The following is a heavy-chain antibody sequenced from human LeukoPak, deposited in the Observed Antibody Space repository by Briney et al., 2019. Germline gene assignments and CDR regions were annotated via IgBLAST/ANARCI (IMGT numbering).Heavy chain of an antibody. Sequence: SQTLSLTCTVSGGSINRDNSYWSWIRQPAGKGLEWIGRIYANGSANYNPSLKSRVTISVDTSKNQFSLKLRSVTAADTAVYYCARGVHRLTRPTTVTTGLDVWGHGTMVTVSS. J-gene: IGHJ3*01. D-gene: IGHD4-17*01. CDR2: IYANGSA. V-gene: IGHV4-61*02. CDR1: GGSINRDNSY. CDR3: ARGVHRLTRPTTVTTGLDV.